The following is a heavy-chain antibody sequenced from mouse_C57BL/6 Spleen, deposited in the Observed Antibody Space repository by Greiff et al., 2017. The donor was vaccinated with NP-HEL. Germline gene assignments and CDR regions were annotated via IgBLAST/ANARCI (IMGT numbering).Heavy chain of an antibody. CDR1: GYTFTSYW. CDR3: ARLDGNYESFAY. J-gene: IGHJ3*01. CDR2: IHPNSGST. V-gene: IGHV1-64*01. Sequence: QVQLQQSGAELVKPGASVKLSCKASGYTFTSYWMHWVKPRPGQGLEWIGMIHPNSGSTNYNEKFKSKATLTVDKSSSTAYMQLSSLTSEDSAVYYCARLDGNYESFAYWGQGTLVTVSA. D-gene: IGHD2-1*01.